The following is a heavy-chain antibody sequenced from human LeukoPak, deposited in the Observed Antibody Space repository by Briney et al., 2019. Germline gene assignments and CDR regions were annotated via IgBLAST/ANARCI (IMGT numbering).Heavy chain of an antibody. J-gene: IGHJ5*02. Sequence: TSETLSLTCTVSGGSIRSSVYYWGWVRQSPGKGLEWIGSIYDGGNTYFNPSLKSRVTISVDTSKNHFSLRLSSVTAADTAIYYCVRDDRMNWFDPWGQGTLVSVSS. CDR1: GGSIRSSVYY. CDR2: IYDGGNT. CDR3: VRDDRMNWFDP. V-gene: IGHV4-39*07.